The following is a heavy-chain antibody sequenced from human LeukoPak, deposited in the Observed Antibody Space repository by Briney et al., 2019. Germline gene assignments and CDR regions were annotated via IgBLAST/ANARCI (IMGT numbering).Heavy chain of an antibody. CDR2: ISSSSSTI. V-gene: IGHV3-48*04. CDR1: GFTFSSYS. D-gene: IGHD6-19*01. CDR3: ARERGGQWQKEYFDY. Sequence: PGGFLRLSCAASGFTFSSYSMNWVRQAPGKGLEWVSYISSSSSTIYYADSVKGRSTISRDNAKNSLYLQMNSLRPEDTAVYYCARERGGQWQKEYFDYWGQGTLVTVSS. J-gene: IGHJ4*02.